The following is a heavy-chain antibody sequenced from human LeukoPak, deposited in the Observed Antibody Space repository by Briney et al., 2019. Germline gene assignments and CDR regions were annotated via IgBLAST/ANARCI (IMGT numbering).Heavy chain of an antibody. CDR2: INPSGGST. CDR1: GYTFTSYY. V-gene: IGHV1-46*01. J-gene: IGHJ6*02. D-gene: IGHD2-2*01. CDR3: ASVGGSTSSYYYYYGMDV. Sequence: ASVKVSCKASGYTFTSYYMHWVRQAPGQGLEWMGIINPSGGSTSYAQKFQGRVTMTRDTSTSTVYMELSSLRSEDTAVYYCASVGGSTSSYYYYYGMDVWGQGTTVTVSS.